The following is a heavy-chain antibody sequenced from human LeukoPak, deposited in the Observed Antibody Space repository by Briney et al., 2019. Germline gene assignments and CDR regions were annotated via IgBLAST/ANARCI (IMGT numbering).Heavy chain of an antibody. Sequence: GGSLRLSCAASGFTFSSYGMHWVRQAPGQGLEWVAFTRFDGTNRDIADSVKGRFFISRDNSENMLYLQMNNLRPEDTAVYYCATHEGSGSYEYWGQGTLVTVSP. CDR2: TRFDGTNR. D-gene: IGHD3-10*01. CDR3: ATHEGSGSYEY. CDR1: GFTFSSYG. V-gene: IGHV3-30*02. J-gene: IGHJ4*02.